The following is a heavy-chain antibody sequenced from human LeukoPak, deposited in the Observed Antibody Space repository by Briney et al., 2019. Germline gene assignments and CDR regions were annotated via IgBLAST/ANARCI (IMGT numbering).Heavy chain of an antibody. J-gene: IGHJ6*03. CDR1: GFTFSSYA. CDR2: ISYDGSNK. V-gene: IGHV3-30*04. Sequence: PGGSLRLSCAASGFTFSSYAMSWVRQAPGKGLEWVAVISYDGSNKYYADSVKGRFTISRDNSKNTLYLQMNSLRAEDTAVYYCARGPVQILGYYYMDVWGKGTTVTVSS. CDR3: ARGPVQILGYYYMDV. D-gene: IGHD2-8*01.